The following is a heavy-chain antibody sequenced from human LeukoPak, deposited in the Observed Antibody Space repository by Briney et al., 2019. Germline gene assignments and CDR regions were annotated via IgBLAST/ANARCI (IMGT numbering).Heavy chain of an antibody. CDR3: GRGRLYFDY. CDR1: GFTFSTYS. V-gene: IGHV3-21*01. Sequence: AGGSLRLSCAASGFTFSTYSMNWVRQAPGKGLEWVSSIYTSNADSVKGRFTISRDNAKNSLYLQMNSLRVEGTAVYYCGRGRLYFDYWGQGTLVTVSS. J-gene: IGHJ4*02. CDR2: IYT.